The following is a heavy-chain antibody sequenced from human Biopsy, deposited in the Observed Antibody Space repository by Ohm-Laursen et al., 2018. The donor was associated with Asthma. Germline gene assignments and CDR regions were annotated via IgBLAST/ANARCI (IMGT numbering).Heavy chain of an antibody. V-gene: IGHV4-34*01. CDR3: ARGPELDV. J-gene: IGHJ6*02. CDR2: TNGRGVT. Sequence: SDTLSLTCDVYPGSFSGFFWTWIRQSPGKGLEWIGETNGRGVTNNNPSLKSRVIISIDTYWNRVSLKLTSVTAADTAVYYCARGPELDVWGQGTTVTVSS. CDR1: PGSFSGFF.